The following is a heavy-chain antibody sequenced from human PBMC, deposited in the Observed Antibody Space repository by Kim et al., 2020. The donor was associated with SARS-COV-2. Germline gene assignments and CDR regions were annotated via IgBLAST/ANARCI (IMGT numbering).Heavy chain of an antibody. Sequence: SVKVSCKASGGTFSSYAISWVRQAPGQGLEWMGRIIPILGIANYAQKFQGRVTITADKSTSTAYMELSSLRSEDTAVYYCARDRETVGPIAAAGWSDSNYCYGRDVWGQGTSVTVSS. CDR3: ARDRETVGPIAAAGWSDSNYCYGRDV. CDR2: IIPILGIA. D-gene: IGHD6-13*01. V-gene: IGHV1-69*04. J-gene: IGHJ6*02. CDR1: GGTFSSYA.